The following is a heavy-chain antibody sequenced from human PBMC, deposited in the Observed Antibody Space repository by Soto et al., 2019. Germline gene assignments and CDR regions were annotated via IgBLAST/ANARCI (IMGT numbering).Heavy chain of an antibody. Sequence: EVQLLESGGGLVQPGGSLRLSCAASGFTFSSYAMSWVRQAPGKGLEWVSAISGSGGSTYYADSVKGRFTISRDNSKNTLYLQMNGLRAEDRAVNYCAKALDAYGSSTSCYRRSDWGQGTLVTVSS. CDR1: GFTFSSYA. V-gene: IGHV3-23*01. CDR2: ISGSGGST. D-gene: IGHD2-2*01. CDR3: AKALDAYGSSTSCYRRSD. J-gene: IGHJ4*02.